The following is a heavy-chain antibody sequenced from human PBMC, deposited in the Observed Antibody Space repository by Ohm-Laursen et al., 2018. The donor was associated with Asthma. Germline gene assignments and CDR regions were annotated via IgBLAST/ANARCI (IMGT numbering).Heavy chain of an antibody. CDR3: AKGPVSN. Sequence: SLRLSCAASGFTFSSYGMHWVRQAPGKGLEWVAVISYGGSNKYYADSVKGRFTISRDNSKNTLYLQMNSLRAEDTAVYYCAKGPVSNWGQGTLVTVSS. CDR1: GFTFSSYG. V-gene: IGHV3-30*18. CDR2: ISYGGSNK. J-gene: IGHJ4*02.